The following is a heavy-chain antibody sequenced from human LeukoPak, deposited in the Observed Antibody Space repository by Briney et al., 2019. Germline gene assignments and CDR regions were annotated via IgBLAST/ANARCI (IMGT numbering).Heavy chain of an antibody. V-gene: IGHV3-74*01. CDR3: ARTKTTFLPSDY. CDR1: GFIFSSYW. J-gene: IGHJ4*02. D-gene: IGHD1-14*01. Sequence: GGSLRLSCAASGFIFSSYWMHWVRQAPGKGLVWVSRISIDGSNTTYADSVKGRFTISRDNAKKTLYLLVNGLRVEDTAVYFCARTKTTFLPSDYWGQGTLVTVSS. CDR2: ISIDGSNT.